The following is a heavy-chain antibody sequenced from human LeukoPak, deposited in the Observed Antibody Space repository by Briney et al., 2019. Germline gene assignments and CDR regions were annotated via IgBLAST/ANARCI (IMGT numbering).Heavy chain of an antibody. V-gene: IGHV3-48*01. CDR3: ASWVTVPDDPTGY. J-gene: IGHJ4*02. D-gene: IGHD4-17*01. CDR2: ISSSSSTI. CDR1: GFTFSSYS. Sequence: GGSLRLSCAASGFTFSSYSMNWVRQAPGKGLEWVSYISSSSSTIYYADSVKGRFAISRDNAKNSLYLQMNSLRAEDTAVYYCASWVTVPDDPTGYWGQGTLVTVSS.